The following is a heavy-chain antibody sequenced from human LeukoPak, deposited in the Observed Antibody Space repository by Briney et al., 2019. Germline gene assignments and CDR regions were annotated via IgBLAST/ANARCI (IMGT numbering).Heavy chain of an antibody. CDR3: ARLTYGSGSYIPYYYYYMDV. V-gene: IGHV1-18*01. CDR1: GYTFTSYV. CDR2: ISAYNGNT. J-gene: IGHJ6*03. Sequence: ASVKVSCKASGYTFTSYVIHWVRQAPGQGLEWMGWISAYNGNTNYAQKLQGRVTMTTDTSTSTAYMELRSLRSDDTAVYYCARLTYGSGSYIPYYYYYMDVWGKGTTVTISS. D-gene: IGHD3-10*01.